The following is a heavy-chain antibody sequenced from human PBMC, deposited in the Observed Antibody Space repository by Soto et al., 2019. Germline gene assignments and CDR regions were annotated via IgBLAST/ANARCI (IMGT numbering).Heavy chain of an antibody. D-gene: IGHD6-13*01. CDR3: ARETPSAASAYYYYGLDV. CDR2: IIPVFGTG. CDR1: GGTFSSYF. J-gene: IGHJ6*02. V-gene: IGHV1-69*01. Sequence: QVQLVQSGAEVKKAGSSVKVSCKVSGGTFSSYFINWVRQAPGQGLERVGGIIPVFGTGSYAEKFQGRVTITADESTSTAYMELSRLRSDDTAVYYCARETPSAASAYYYYGLDVWGQGITVTVPS.